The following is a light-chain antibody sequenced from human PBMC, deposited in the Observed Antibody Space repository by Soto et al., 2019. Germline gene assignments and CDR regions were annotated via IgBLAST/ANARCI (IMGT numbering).Light chain of an antibody. CDR1: NSDLGAYDY. Sequence: QSVLTQPASVSGSPGQSITISCTGTNSDLGAYDYVSWYQQHPAKAPRLLIYEVFDRPSGVSDSFSGSKSATTATLTISGLQAGDEADYYCSTYAASSARVFGTGTKLTVL. CDR2: EVF. V-gene: IGLV2-14*01. J-gene: IGLJ1*01. CDR3: STYAASSARV.